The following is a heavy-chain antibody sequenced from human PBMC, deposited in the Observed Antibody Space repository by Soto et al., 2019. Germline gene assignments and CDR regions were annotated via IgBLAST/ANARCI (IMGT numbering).Heavy chain of an antibody. CDR3: ARTLRGRGVKYFDD. D-gene: IGHD3-10*01. V-gene: IGHV6-1*01. CDR2: TYYRSKWHY. Sequence: SETLSLTCAISGDSVSNNSVAWNWVRQSPSRGLEWLGRTYYRSKWHYDYAPSVRSRITINPDTSKNHFSLQLNSVSPEDAAVYYCARTLRGRGVKYFDDWGQGTLVTVSS. CDR1: GDSVSNNSVA. J-gene: IGHJ4*02.